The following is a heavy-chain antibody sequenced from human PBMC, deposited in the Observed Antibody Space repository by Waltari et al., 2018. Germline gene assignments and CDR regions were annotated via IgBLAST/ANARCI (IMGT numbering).Heavy chain of an antibody. CDR2: SSHVVCTD. V-gene: IGHV1-69*14. CDR3: AREGVGATHGNWCDP. CDR1: AGTFSSYA. Sequence: QVQLVQSGAEVKKPGSSVKVSCKASAGTFSSYAISCVRQATGQGLEWMGGSSHVVCTDIYEQEFQGRVTITAEKTTSTVYREVSSLRSEDTAVYYCAREGVGATHGNWCDPWGQGTLVTVSS. D-gene: IGHD1-26*01. J-gene: IGHJ5*02.